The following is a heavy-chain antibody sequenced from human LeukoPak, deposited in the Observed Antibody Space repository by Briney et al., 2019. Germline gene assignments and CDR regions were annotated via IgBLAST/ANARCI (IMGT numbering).Heavy chain of an antibody. D-gene: IGHD3-22*01. V-gene: IGHV3-48*02. J-gene: IGHJ3*02. CDR3: AREHYYDSSGYYYHDAFDI. CDR1: GFTLSSFS. Sequence: GGSLRLSCAASGFTLSSFSMNWVRQSPGKGLEWLSYMSGSSSTIYYADSVKGRFTISRDNAKNSLYLQMNSLRDEDTAVYYCAREHYYDSSGYYYHDAFDIWGQGTMVTVSS. CDR2: MSGSSSTI.